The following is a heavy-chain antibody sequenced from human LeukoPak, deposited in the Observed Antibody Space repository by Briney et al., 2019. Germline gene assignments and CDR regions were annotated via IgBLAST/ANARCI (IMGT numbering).Heavy chain of an antibody. J-gene: IGHJ4*02. V-gene: IGHV3-21*01. Sequence: GGSLRLSSAATGFTFSSYSMNWVRQAPGKGLEWVSSISSSSYIYYADSVKGRFTISRDNAKNSLYLQMNSLRAEGTAVYYCARLGYFDYWGQGTLVTVSS. CDR1: GFTFSSYS. CDR3: ARLGYFDY. CDR2: ISSSSYI.